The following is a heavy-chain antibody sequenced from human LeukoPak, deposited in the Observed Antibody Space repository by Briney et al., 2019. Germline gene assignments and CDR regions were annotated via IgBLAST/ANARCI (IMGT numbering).Heavy chain of an antibody. CDR3: AKARGSSGSYYYDYYMDI. D-gene: IGHD3-22*01. V-gene: IGHV3-43D*04. J-gene: IGHJ6*03. CDR2: ISWDGGST. Sequence: HPGGFLTLTCAASGFTFDDYAQHWVRQAPGKGLEWVSLISWDGGSTYYADSVKGRSTISRDNSKNSLYLQMNSLRAEDTALYYCAKARGSSGSYYYDYYMDIGGEGTRVTVSS. CDR1: GFTFDDYA.